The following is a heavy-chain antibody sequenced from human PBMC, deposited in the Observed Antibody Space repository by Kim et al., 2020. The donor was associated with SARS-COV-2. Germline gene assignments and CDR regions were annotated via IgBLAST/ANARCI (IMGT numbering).Heavy chain of an antibody. CDR2: ISHDGSNK. CDR3: ANGGSGYGNAFDY. CDR1: GFTFTRYG. Sequence: GGSLRLSCIASGFTFTRYGMHWVRQAPGKGLEWVAAISHDGSNKYYADSVKGRFTISRDNSKNTLYLQINSLRAEDSAVYYCANGGSGYGNAFDYWGQGTLVTVSS. J-gene: IGHJ4*02. V-gene: IGHV3-30*18. D-gene: IGHD5-12*01.